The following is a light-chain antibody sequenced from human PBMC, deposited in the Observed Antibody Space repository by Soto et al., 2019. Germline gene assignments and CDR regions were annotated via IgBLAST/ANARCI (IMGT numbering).Light chain of an antibody. CDR1: SSDVGGYDC. Sequence: QSVLTQPASVSGSPGQSITISCTGTSSDVGGYDCVSWYQQHPGKAPKLLIHEVSNRPSGISSRFSGSKSGNTASLTISGLQTEDEADYYCSSCTSSNTHIFGTGTKLTVL. CDR3: SSCTSSNTHI. V-gene: IGLV2-14*01. J-gene: IGLJ1*01. CDR2: EVS.